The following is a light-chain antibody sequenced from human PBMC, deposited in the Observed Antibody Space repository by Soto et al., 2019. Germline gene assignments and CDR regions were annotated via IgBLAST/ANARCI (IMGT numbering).Light chain of an antibody. CDR1: QSVSSSY. J-gene: IGKJ4*01. V-gene: IGKV3-11*01. Sequence: EIVLTQSPATLSLSPGERATLSCRASQSVSSSYLVWHQQKPGQAPRLLIYDASNRATGIPARFSGSGSGTDFTLTISSLEPEDFAVYYCQQRSNWPPLTFGGGTKVDIK. CDR2: DAS. CDR3: QQRSNWPPLT.